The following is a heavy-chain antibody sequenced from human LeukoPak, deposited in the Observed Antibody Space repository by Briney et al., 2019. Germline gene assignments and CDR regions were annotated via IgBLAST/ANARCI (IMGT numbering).Heavy chain of an antibody. CDR3: ASYDSSGYGGYYFDY. CDR2: IYYSGST. CDR1: GGSISSGDYY. D-gene: IGHD3-22*01. V-gene: IGHV4-30-4*01. Sequence: SETLSLTCTVSGGSISSGDYYWSWIRQPPGKGLEWIGYIYYSGSTYYNPSLKSRVTISVDTSKNQFSLKLSSVTAADTAVYYCASYDSSGYGGYYFDYWGQGTLVTVSS. J-gene: IGHJ4*02.